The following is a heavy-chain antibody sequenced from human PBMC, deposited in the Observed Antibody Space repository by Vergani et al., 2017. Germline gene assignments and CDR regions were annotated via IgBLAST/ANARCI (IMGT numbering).Heavy chain of an antibody. CDR1: GEYIRSGSHY. D-gene: IGHD2-15*01. CDR2: IHTGWST. J-gene: IGHJ4*02. Sequence: QVKLQESGPGLLKPSQTLSLICTVSGEYIRSGSHYWSWIRQPAGKGPEWVGHIHTGWSTDLNPSFKSRVSISEDTSKSQLSLKLYSVTVADTAVYYCARSRPYCTSGSCPFIWVQGTLVTVSS. CDR3: ARSRPYCTSGSCPFI. V-gene: IGHV4-61*02.